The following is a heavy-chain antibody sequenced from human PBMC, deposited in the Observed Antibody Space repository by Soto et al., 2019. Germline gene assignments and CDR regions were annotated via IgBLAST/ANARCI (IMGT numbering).Heavy chain of an antibody. Sequence: QVQLVQSGAEVKKPGASVKVSCKASGYTFTSYTISWVRQAPGQGLEWMGSISAYNGNTDYVQKFQGRVTMTTDTSTSTAYMELRSLRSDDTAVYYCARLAGGTSGWYYYYGMDVWGQGATVTVSS. CDR1: GYTFTSYT. V-gene: IGHV1-18*04. J-gene: IGHJ6*02. CDR3: ARLAGGTSGWYYYYGMDV. D-gene: IGHD6-19*01. CDR2: ISAYNGNT.